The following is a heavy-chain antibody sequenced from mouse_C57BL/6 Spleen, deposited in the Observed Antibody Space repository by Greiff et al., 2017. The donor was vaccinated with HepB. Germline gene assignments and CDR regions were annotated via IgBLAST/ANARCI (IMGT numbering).Heavy chain of an antibody. V-gene: IGHV5-17*01. D-gene: IGHD2-3*01. CDR2: ISSGSSTI. CDR3: ARHDGYYGYAMDY. J-gene: IGHJ4*01. Sequence: DVKVEESGGGLVKPGGSLKLSCAASGFTFSDYGMHWVRQAPEKGLEWVAYISSGSSTIYYADTVKGRFTISRDNAKNTLFLQMTSLRSEDTAMYYCARHDGYYGYAMDYWGQGTSVTVSS. CDR1: GFTFSDYG.